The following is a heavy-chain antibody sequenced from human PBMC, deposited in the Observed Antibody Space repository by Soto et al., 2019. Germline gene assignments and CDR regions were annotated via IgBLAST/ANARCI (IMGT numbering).Heavy chain of an antibody. CDR2: AKSRAYGYAT. Sequence: EVQLVESGGGLVQPGGSLRLSCAASGFTFSDHFMDWVRQAPGTGLEWVGRAKSRAYGYATQYAASVKGRFTVSRDDSENSFYLQMNTLKTDDTAVYYCASPELAGDALRGRYFDFWGRGTLVTVSS. J-gene: IGHJ2*01. D-gene: IGHD2-21*01. CDR3: ASPELAGDALRGRYFDF. CDR1: GFTFSDHF. V-gene: IGHV3-72*01.